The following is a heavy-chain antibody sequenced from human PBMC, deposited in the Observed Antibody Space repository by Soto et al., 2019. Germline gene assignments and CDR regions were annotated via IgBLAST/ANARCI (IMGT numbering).Heavy chain of an antibody. Sequence: PGGSLRLSCAASGFTVSSNYMSWVRQAPGKGLEWVSVIYSGGSTYYADSVKGRFTISRDNSKNTLYLQMNSLRAEDTAVYYCARDGGATTFPYYYYGMDVWGQGTTVTVSS. J-gene: IGHJ6*02. CDR3: ARDGGATTFPYYYYGMDV. D-gene: IGHD1-26*01. CDR1: GFTVSSNY. CDR2: IYSGGST. V-gene: IGHV3-53*01.